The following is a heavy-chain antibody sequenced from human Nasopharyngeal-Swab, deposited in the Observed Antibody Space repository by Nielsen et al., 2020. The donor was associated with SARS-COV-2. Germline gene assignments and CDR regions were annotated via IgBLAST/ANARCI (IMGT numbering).Heavy chain of an antibody. D-gene: IGHD2-15*01. CDR2: IYYSGST. CDR1: GGSISSYY. CDR3: ARGATPYYFDY. V-gene: IGHV4-59*01. J-gene: IGHJ4*02. Sequence: SEPLSLTSTVPGGSISSYYWRWIRQPPGKGLEWIGYIYYSGSTNYNPSLKSRVTISVDTSKNQFSLKLRSVTAAGTAVYYCARGATPYYFDYWGQGTLVTVSS.